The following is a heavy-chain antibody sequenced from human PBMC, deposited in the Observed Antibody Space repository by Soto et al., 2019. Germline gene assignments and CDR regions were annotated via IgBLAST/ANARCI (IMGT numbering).Heavy chain of an antibody. D-gene: IGHD5-12*01. CDR3: AGGKEMATITEFVY. CDR1: GGTFSSYA. Sequence: SVKVSCKASGGTFSSYAISWVRQAPGQGLEWMGGIIPMFNTTNYAQRFQGRVMITADKTTRTVFMELISLRSEDTAVFYCAGGKEMATITEFVYWGQGTRVTDSS. CDR2: IIPMFNTT. V-gene: IGHV1-69*06. J-gene: IGHJ4*02.